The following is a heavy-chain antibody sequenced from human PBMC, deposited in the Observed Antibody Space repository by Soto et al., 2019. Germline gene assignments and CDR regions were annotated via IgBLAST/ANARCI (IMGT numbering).Heavy chain of an antibody. CDR1: GGSISSGGYY. CDR3: ARVGSSWYGVGY. J-gene: IGHJ4*02. D-gene: IGHD6-13*01. CDR2: IYYSGST. V-gene: IGHV4-31*03. Sequence: QVQLQASGPVLVKPSQTLSLTCTVSGGSISSGGYYWSWIRQHPWTGLEWIGYIYYSGSTYYNPSLKGRVTISVDTSKNQFSLKLSSVTAADTAVYYCARVGSSWYGVGYWGQGTLVTVSS.